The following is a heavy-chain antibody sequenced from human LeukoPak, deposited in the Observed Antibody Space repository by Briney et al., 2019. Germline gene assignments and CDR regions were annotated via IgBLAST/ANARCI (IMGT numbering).Heavy chain of an antibody. D-gene: IGHD3-22*01. J-gene: IGHJ6*02. CDR2: ITADGTHK. CDR1: GFTFTAYE. V-gene: IGHV3-48*03. CDR3: AKDRYYDSSGYPYYYGMDV. Sequence: GGSLRLSCAASGFTFTAYEMNWFRQAPGKGLEWVSYITADGTHKYDADSVKGRFTISRDNSKNTLYLQMNSLRAEDTAVYYCAKDRYYDSSGYPYYYGMDVWGQGTTVTVSS.